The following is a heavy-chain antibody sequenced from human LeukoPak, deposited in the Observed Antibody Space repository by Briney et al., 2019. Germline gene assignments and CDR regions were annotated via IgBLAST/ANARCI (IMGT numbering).Heavy chain of an antibody. V-gene: IGHV4-59*11. CDR3: ARLYNWNPFAAFDI. CDR1: GGSISGHY. CDR2: IYYSGST. J-gene: IGHJ3*02. D-gene: IGHD1-20*01. Sequence: SETLSLTCTVSGGSISGHYWSWIRQPLGKGLEWIGYIYYSGSTNYNPSLKSRVTISVDTSKNQFSLKLSSVTAADTAVYYCARLYNWNPFAAFDIWGRGTMVTVSS.